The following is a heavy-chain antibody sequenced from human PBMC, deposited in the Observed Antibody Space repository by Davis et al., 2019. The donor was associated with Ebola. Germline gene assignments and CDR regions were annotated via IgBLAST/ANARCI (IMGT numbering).Heavy chain of an antibody. CDR3: AKDQSDVLRFLEWLGGMDV. V-gene: IGHV3-21*04. CDR1: GFTFSSYS. D-gene: IGHD3-3*01. J-gene: IGHJ6*04. Sequence: GESLKISCAASGFTFSSYSMNWVRQAPGKGLEWVSSISSSSSYIYYADSVKGRFTISRDNSKNTLYLQMNSLRAEDTAVYYCAKDQSDVLRFLEWLGGMDVWGKGTTVTVSS. CDR2: ISSSSSYI.